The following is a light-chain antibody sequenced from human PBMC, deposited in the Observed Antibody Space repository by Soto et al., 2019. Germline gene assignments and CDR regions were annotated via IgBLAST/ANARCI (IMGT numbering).Light chain of an antibody. CDR1: QSVASN. Sequence: EMVMTQSPATLSVSPGERATLSCRASQSVASNLAWYQQKPGQAPRLLIYGASTRATGIPARFSGSGSGTEFTLTISSLQSEDFAVYYCQQYNSRWTFGQGTKVEIK. V-gene: IGKV3-15*01. CDR2: GAS. J-gene: IGKJ1*01. CDR3: QQYNSRWT.